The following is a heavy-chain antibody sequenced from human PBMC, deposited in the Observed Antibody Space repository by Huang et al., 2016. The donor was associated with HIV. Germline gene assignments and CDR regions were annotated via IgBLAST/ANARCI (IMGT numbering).Heavy chain of an antibody. V-gene: IGHV5-51*03. CDR1: RYNFAGYW. D-gene: IGHD2-15*01. J-gene: IGHJ3*02. CDR3: ARRRRGGFDI. Sequence: EVQLVQSGAEVKRPGESLKISCKGSRYNFAGYWIGWVRQMPGKGLEWMGCIYFDDSDARYSPSLQGQVTISADTSLYSSYLQWTSLRASDTAIFYCARRRRGGFDIWGQGTLVTVSS. CDR2: IYFDDSDA.